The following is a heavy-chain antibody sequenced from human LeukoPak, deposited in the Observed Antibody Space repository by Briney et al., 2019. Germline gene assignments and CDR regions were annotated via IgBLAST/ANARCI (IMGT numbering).Heavy chain of an antibody. D-gene: IGHD3-10*01. V-gene: IGHV4-39*01. CDR2: FYYTGTI. CDR3: ARQGVVPNKAGWYFDL. CDR1: GGSMSSTDHF. Sequence: SETLSLTCIVSGGSMSSTDHFWVWIRQPPGKGLEWIGSFYYTGTIFYSPSLESRGTISIDTSKNEFSLKIRSVTAADTAVYYCARQGVVPNKAGWYFDLWGRGALVTVSS. J-gene: IGHJ2*01.